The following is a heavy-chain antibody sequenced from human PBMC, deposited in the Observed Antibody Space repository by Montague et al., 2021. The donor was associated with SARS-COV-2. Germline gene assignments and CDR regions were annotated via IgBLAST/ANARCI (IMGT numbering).Heavy chain of an antibody. CDR3: ARIPVGSKYYFDF. J-gene: IGHJ4*02. CDR2: TYYRSKWYN. CDR1: GDSVSSNIAT. Sequence: CAISGDSVSSNIATWNWIRQSPSRGLAWLGRTYYRSKWYNDYAESVKSRITIDPDTSKHQFSLHLNSVTPEDTAVYYCARIPVGSKYYFDFWGQGTLVTVSS. D-gene: IGHD2-2*01. V-gene: IGHV6-1*01.